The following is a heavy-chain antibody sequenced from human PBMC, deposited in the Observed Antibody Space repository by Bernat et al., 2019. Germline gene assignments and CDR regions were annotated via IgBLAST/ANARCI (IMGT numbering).Heavy chain of an antibody. Sequence: EVQLLESGGGLVQPGGSLRLFCTASGFTFSTYAMTWVRQAPGKGLEWASTITVRGGGPYYADSVKGRFTISRDNSKSTLYLQMNSLRAEDTALYYCAKGLASSWPGSDCWGQGTLVTVSS. J-gene: IGHJ4*02. CDR1: GFTFSTYA. CDR3: AKGLASSWPGSDC. V-gene: IGHV3-23*01. D-gene: IGHD6-13*01. CDR2: ITVRGGGP.